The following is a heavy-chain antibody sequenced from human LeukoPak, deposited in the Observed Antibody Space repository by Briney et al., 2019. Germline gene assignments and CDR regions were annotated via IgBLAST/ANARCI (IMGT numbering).Heavy chain of an antibody. D-gene: IGHD6-13*01. CDR1: GYTFTGYY. J-gene: IGHJ4*02. CDR2: INPNSGGT. CDR3: ARVFQKQLRDY. Sequence: GASVKVSCKASGYTFTGYYIHWVRQAPGQGLEWMGWINPNSGGTNYVQKFQGRVTMTRDTSISTAYMELSRLRSDDTAVYYCARVFQKQLRDYWGQGSLVTVSS. V-gene: IGHV1-2*02.